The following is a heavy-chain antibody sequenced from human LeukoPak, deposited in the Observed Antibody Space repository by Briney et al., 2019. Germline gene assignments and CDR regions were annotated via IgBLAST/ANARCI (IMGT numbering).Heavy chain of an antibody. D-gene: IGHD5-12*01. J-gene: IGHJ4*02. CDR1: GFTFSNYW. V-gene: IGHV3-7*01. CDR3: VRDGGVSGYDLLDY. Sequence: PGGSLRLSCAASGFTFSNYWMSWVRQAPGKGLEWVAHINQDGSEEHYMDSVKARFIISRDNAKSSLSLQMDSLRAEDTAVYYCVRDGGVSGYDLLDYWGQGTLVTVSS. CDR2: INQDGSEE.